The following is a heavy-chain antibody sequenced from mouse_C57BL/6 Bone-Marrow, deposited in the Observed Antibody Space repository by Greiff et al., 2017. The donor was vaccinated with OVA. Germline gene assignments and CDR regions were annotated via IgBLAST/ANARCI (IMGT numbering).Heavy chain of an antibody. CDR1: GISITTGNYR. D-gene: IGHD2-4*01. CDR3: AGLRWYFDV. J-gene: IGHJ1*03. V-gene: IGHV3-5*01. Sequence: EVQLQESGPGLVKPSQTVFLTCTVTGISITTGNYRWSWIRQFPGNKLEWIGYIYYSGTITYNPFLTSRTTITRNTPKNQFFLEINSLTSSDTATYYCAGLRWYFDVWGTGTTVTVSS. CDR2: IYYSGTI.